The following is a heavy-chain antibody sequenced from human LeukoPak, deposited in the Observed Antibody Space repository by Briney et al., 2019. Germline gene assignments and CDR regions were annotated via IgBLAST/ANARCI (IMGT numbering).Heavy chain of an antibody. CDR2: IYYSGST. CDR3: ATANYYDSSLGY. D-gene: IGHD3-22*01. Sequence: GSLRLSCAASGFRFSSYAMSWVRQAPGKGLEWIGSIYYSGSTYYNPSLKSRVTISVDTSKNQFSLKLSSVTAADTAVYYCATANYYDSSLGYWGQGTLVTVSS. CDR1: GFRFSSYA. J-gene: IGHJ4*02. V-gene: IGHV4-39*01.